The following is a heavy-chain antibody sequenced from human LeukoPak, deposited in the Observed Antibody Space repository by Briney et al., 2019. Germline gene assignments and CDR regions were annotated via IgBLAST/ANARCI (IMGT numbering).Heavy chain of an antibody. CDR1: GGSISSGSYY. J-gene: IGHJ4*02. CDR2: IYTSGST. CDR3: AREEEQWNLDY. Sequence: SETLSLTCTVSGGSISSGSYYWSRIRQPAGKGLEWIGRIYTSGSTNYNPSLKSRVTISVDTSKNQFSLKLSSVTAADTAVYYCAREEEQWNLDYWGQGTLVTVSS. V-gene: IGHV4-61*02. D-gene: IGHD6-19*01.